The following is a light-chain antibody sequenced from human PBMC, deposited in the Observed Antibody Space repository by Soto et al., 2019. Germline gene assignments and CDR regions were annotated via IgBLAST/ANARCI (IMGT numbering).Light chain of an antibody. J-gene: IGKJ1*01. Sequence: EIVLTQSPGTLSLSPGERATLSCRASQSVASRNLAWYQQKSGQAPRLLIYGVSTGATGIPDRFSDSGSGTDFTLTISRLEPEDFAVYFCQVYGSSSKTFGQGTRVEFK. CDR2: GVS. CDR3: QVYGSSSKT. CDR1: QSVASRN. V-gene: IGKV3-20*01.